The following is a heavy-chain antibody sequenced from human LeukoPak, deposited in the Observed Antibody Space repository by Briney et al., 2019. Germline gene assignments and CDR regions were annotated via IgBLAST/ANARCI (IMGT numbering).Heavy chain of an antibody. CDR1: GFTFSSYG. V-gene: IGHV3-33*01. CDR2: IWYDGSNK. J-gene: IGHJ6*02. CDR3: ARDIVLMVYAISPYYYYGMDV. D-gene: IGHD2-8*01. Sequence: GGSLRLSCAASGFTFSSYGMHWVRQAPGKGLEWVAVIWYDGSNKYYADSVKGRFTISRDNSKNTLYLQMNSLRAEDTAVYYCARDIVLMVYAISPYYYYGMDVWGQGTTVTVSS.